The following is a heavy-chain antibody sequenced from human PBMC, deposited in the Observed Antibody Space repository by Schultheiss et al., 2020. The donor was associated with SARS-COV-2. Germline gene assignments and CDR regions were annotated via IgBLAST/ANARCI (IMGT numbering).Heavy chain of an antibody. CDR1: GFTFSSYG. Sequence: GGSLRLSCAASGFTFSSYGMHWVRQASGKGLEWMGVIYPGDSDTRYSPSFQGQVTISADKSISTAYLQWSSLKASDSAMYYCARQRYSGFDFDIWGQGTLVTVSS. CDR2: IYPGDSDT. D-gene: IGHD5-12*01. J-gene: IGHJ5*02. V-gene: IGHV5-51*01. CDR3: ARQRYSGFDFDI.